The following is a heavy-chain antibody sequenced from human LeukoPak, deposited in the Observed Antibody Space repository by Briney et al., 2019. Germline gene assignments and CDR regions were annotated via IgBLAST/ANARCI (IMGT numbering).Heavy chain of an antibody. J-gene: IGHJ4*02. CDR1: GFTFSSYG. V-gene: IGHV3-30*02. D-gene: IGHD6-13*01. CDR2: IWYDGSNK. Sequence: GGSLRLSCAASGFTFSSYGMHWVRQAPGKGLEWVAVIWYDGSNKYYADSVKGRFTISRDNSKNTLYLQMNSLRAEDTAVYYCAKGMYSSSWYYFDYWGQGTLVTVSS. CDR3: AKGMYSSSWYYFDY.